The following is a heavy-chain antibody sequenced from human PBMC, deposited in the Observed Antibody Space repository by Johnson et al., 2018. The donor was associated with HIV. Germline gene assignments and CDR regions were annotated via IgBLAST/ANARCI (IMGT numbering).Heavy chain of an antibody. CDR3: ARASLEWLLSLVPLGAFDI. V-gene: IGHV3-30*03. CDR1: GFTFSSYD. J-gene: IGHJ3*02. CDR2: ISYDGSNK. D-gene: IGHD3-3*01. Sequence: QVQLVESGGGVVQPGRSLRLSCAASGFTFSSYDMHWVRQAPGKGLEWVALISYDGSNKYHADSVKGRFTISRDNAKNSLSLQMNSLRAEDTAVYYCARASLEWLLSLVPLGAFDIWGQGTMVTVSS.